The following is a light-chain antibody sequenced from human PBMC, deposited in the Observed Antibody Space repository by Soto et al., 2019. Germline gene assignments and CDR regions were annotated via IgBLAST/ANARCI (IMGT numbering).Light chain of an antibody. Sequence: DIVLTQSPATLSLSPGERATLSCRASQSVRSFLAWYQQKPGQAPRLLIYDASNRATGIPARFNGSGSGTDLTLTISSLEPEDFAVYYCQQRSNWPWTFGQGTKLEIK. V-gene: IGKV3-11*01. CDR3: QQRSNWPWT. CDR1: QSVRSF. J-gene: IGKJ1*01. CDR2: DAS.